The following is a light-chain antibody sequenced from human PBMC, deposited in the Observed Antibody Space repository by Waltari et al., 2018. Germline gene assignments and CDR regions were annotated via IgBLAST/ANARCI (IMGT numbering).Light chain of an antibody. CDR1: QSLVSGYGNTY. J-gene: IGKJ1*01. CDR2: RVS. V-gene: IGKV2-30*01. Sequence: DVVMTQSPLSLPVTLGQPASISCRSSQSLVSGYGNTYFNWFHQRPGHSPRRLIYRVSDRDSGVPDRFSGSGSGTDFTLRISRVEAEDVGGYYCMQGSHWPWTFGQGTKVEIK. CDR3: MQGSHWPWT.